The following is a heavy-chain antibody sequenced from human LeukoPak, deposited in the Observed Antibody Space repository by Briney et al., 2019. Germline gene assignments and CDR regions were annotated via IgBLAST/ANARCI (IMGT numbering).Heavy chain of an antibody. CDR2: ISGDGGST. J-gene: IGHJ3*02. CDR3: AKVVGATAGPNNAFGI. D-gene: IGHD1-26*01. CDR1: GFTFDDYA. Sequence: QPGGSLRLSCAAPGFTFDDYAMHWVRQAPGKGLEWVSLISGDGGSTYYADSVKGRFTISRDNSKNSLYLQMNSLRTEDTALYYCAKVVGATAGPNNAFGIWGQGTMVTVSS. V-gene: IGHV3-43*02.